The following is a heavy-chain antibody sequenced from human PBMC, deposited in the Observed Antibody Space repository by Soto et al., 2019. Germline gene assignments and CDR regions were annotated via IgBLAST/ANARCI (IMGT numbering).Heavy chain of an antibody. CDR3: AKDLTTVTNFDY. V-gene: IGHV3-23*01. D-gene: IGHD4-17*01. Sequence: QPGGCLRLSCAASGFTFSSYAMSWVRQAPGKGLEWVSAISGSGGSKYYADSVKGRFTISRDNSKNTLYLQMNSLRAEDTAVYYCAKDLTTVTNFDYWGQGTLVTVSS. CDR2: ISGSGGSK. J-gene: IGHJ4*02. CDR1: GFTFSSYA.